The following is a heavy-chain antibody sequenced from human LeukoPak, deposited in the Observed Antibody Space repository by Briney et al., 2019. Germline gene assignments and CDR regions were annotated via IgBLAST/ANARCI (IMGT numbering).Heavy chain of an antibody. CDR1: GFTFSSYE. Sequence: PGGSLRLSCAASGFTFSSYEMNWVRQAPGKGLEWVSYISSSGSTIYYADSVKGRFTISRDNAKNSLYLQMNSLRAEDTAVYYCARVSRTDVLRYFRAEGYFDYWGQGTLVTVSS. CDR3: ARVSRTDVLRYFRAEGYFDY. CDR2: ISSSGSTI. J-gene: IGHJ4*02. D-gene: IGHD3-9*01. V-gene: IGHV3-48*03.